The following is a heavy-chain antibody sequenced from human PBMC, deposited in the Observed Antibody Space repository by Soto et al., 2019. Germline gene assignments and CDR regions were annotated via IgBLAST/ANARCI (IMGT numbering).Heavy chain of an antibody. CDR2: IYYSGST. CDR1: GGSISSYY. D-gene: IGHD3-10*01. Sequence: SETLSLTCTVSGGSISSYYWSWIRQPPGKGLEWIGYIYYSGSTNYNPSLKSRVTISVDTSKNQFSLKLSSVTAADTAVYYCARDIRATMVRGVNLDGMDVWGQGTTVTVSS. J-gene: IGHJ6*02. CDR3: ARDIRATMVRGVNLDGMDV. V-gene: IGHV4-59*12.